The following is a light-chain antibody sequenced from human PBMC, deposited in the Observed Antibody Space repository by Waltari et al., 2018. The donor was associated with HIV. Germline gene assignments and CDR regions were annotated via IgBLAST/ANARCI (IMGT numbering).Light chain of an antibody. V-gene: IGKV1-33*01. CDR3: QQYDDLEYT. CDR1: QDIKHY. J-gene: IGKJ2*01. Sequence: DIQMTQSPLSLSVSVGDRVTLTCQASQDIKHYLNWYQQKPWKAPRLLIYDASSLETGVPSRFSGSGSGTHFTLTISSLRPEDTATYYCQQYDDLEYTFGQGTTLEMK. CDR2: DAS.